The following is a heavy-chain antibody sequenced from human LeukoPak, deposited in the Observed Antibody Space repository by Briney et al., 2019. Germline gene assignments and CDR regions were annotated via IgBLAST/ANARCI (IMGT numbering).Heavy chain of an antibody. Sequence: GGSLRLSCAAFGFRFDSYSMNWVRQAPGKGLEWLSFISSGSRDIYYADSVKGRFTISRDNAKNTLLLQMNSLRAEDTAVYYCVRDGVGAPPFDYWGQGVLVTVSS. J-gene: IGHJ4*02. CDR3: VRDGVGAPPFDY. CDR2: ISSGSRDI. V-gene: IGHV3-21*05. D-gene: IGHD1-26*01. CDR1: GFRFDSYS.